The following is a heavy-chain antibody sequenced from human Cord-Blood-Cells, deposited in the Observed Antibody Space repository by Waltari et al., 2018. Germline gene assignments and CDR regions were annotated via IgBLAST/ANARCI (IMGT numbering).Heavy chain of an antibody. CDR1: GCTLTELF. D-gene: IGHD6-19*01. CDR3: ATEVAGTGGFYY. V-gene: IGHV1-24*01. Sequence: QFPLLQAAAQVWNTGASVKCSCKVSGCTLTELFMLWVEQAPGKGLEWMGGFYPEDGETINAQKFQGRVTMTEDTSTDTAYMELSSLRSDDTAVYYCATEVAGTGGFYYWGQGTLVTVSS. J-gene: IGHJ4*02. CDR2: FYPEDGET.